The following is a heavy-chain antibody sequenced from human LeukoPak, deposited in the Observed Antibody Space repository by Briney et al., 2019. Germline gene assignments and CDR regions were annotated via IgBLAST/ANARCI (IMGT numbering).Heavy chain of an antibody. D-gene: IGHD2-15*01. CDR1: GYTFTTFG. Sequence: ASVKVSCKASGYTFTTFGISRVRQAPGQGLEWMGWISTYNGDTHYAQKLQGRVTMTTDTSTSTAYMELRSLRSDDTAVYYCAREYCSGGSCYNADYWGQGTLVTVST. CDR2: ISTYNGDT. J-gene: IGHJ4*02. V-gene: IGHV1-18*01. CDR3: AREYCSGGSCYNADY.